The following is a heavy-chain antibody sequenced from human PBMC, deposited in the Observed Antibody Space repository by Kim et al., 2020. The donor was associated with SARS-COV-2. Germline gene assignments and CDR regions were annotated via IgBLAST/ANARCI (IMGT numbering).Heavy chain of an antibody. CDR2: IIPIFGTA. V-gene: IGHV1-69*13. CDR1: GGTFSSYA. J-gene: IGHJ2*01. D-gene: IGHD3-10*01. CDR3: ASPGEFHPSHGDWYFDL. Sequence: SVKVSCKASGGTFSSYAISWVRQAPGQGLEWMGGIIPIFGTANYAQKFQGRVTITADESTSTAYMELSSLRSEDTAVYYCASPGEFHPSHGDWYFDLWGRGTLVTVSS.